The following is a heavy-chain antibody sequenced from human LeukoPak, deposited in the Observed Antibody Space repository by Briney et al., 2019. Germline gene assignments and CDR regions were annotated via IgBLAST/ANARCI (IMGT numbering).Heavy chain of an antibody. V-gene: IGHV4-4*07. CDR1: GGSISSYY. Sequence: PSETLSLTRTVSGGSISSYYCSWIRQPAGKGLEWIGRIYTTGSTNYNPSLKSRVTMSVDTSKNQFSLRLSSVTAADTAVYYCARSAKLRVYYYYMDVWGKGTTVTVSS. CDR2: IYTTGST. J-gene: IGHJ6*03. D-gene: IGHD1-26*01. CDR3: ARSAKLRVYYYYMDV.